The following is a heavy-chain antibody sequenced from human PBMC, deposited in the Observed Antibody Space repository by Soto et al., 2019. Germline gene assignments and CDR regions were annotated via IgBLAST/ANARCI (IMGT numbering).Heavy chain of an antibody. CDR1: GFTFSSYG. CDR3: AKDRRYSGYGGAYYFDY. D-gene: IGHD5-12*01. CDR2: ISNDGNNK. J-gene: IGHJ4*01. V-gene: IGHV3-30*18. Sequence: SLRLSCAASGFTFSSYGMHWVRQAPGKGLEWVAVISNDGNNKYYADSVKGRFTISRDNSKNTMYLQMNSLRLEDTAVYHCAKDRRYSGYGGAYYFDYWGHGTLVTVSS.